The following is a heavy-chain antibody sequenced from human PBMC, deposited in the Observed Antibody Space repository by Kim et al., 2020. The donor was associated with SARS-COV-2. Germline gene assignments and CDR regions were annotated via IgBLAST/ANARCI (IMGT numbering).Heavy chain of an antibody. CDR3: AKDQPGTAMVTGFDY. Sequence: DSVKGRFTISRDNAKNTLYLQMNSLRAEDMALYYCAKDQPGTAMVTGFDYWGQGTLVTVSS. J-gene: IGHJ4*02. V-gene: IGHV3-23*01. D-gene: IGHD5-18*01.